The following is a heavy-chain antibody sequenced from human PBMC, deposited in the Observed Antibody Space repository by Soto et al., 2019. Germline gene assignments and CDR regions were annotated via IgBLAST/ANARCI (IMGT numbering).Heavy chain of an antibody. V-gene: IGHV4-30-2*01. J-gene: IGHJ4*02. CDR1: GGSISSGGYS. D-gene: IGHD3-22*01. CDR3: ARGAPVVNDY. CDR2: IYHSGST. Sequence: QLQLQESGSGLVKPSQTLSLTCAVSGGSISSGGYSWSWIRQPPGKGLEWIGYIYHSGSTYYNPSLXRXAXTPXARSKNQFSLKLSSVTAAATAVYYCARGAPVVNDYWGQGTLVTVSS.